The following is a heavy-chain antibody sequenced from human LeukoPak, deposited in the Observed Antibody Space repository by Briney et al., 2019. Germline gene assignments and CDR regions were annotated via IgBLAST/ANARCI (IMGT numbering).Heavy chain of an antibody. J-gene: IGHJ3*02. CDR1: GYTFTNYW. V-gene: IGHV5-51*01. D-gene: IGHD1-26*01. CDR3: ARQKPDEWEVLNAFDI. Sequence: GESLKISCKTSGYTFTNYWIGWVRQMPGKGLEWMGIIYPDDSDTRYSPSFQRQVTISADKSIKTAYLQWSSLKASDTAMYYCARQKPDEWEVLNAFDIWGQGTMVTASS. CDR2: IYPDDSDT.